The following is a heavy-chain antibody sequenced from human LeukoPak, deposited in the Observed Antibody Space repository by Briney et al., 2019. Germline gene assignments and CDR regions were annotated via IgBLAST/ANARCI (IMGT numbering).Heavy chain of an antibody. CDR2: INAGNGNT. Sequence: ASVTVSCKASGYTFTSYAMHWVRQAPGQRLEWMGWINAGNGNTKYSQKFQGRVTITRDTSASTAYMELSSLRSEDTAVYYCARVHCSSTSCYLGEFDPWGQGTLVTVSS. D-gene: IGHD2-2*01. V-gene: IGHV1-3*01. J-gene: IGHJ5*02. CDR3: ARVHCSSTSCYLGEFDP. CDR1: GYTFTSYA.